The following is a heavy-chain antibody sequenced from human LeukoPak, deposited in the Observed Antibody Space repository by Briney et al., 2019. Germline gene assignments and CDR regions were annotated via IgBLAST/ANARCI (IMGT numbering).Heavy chain of an antibody. CDR2: NSAYNGNT. Sequence: ASVKVSCKASGYTFTSYGISWVRQAPGQGLEWMGWNSAYNGNTNYAQKLQGRVTMTTDTSTSTAYMELRSLRSDDTAVYYCARQGSSWYDDYFDYWGQGTLVTVSS. J-gene: IGHJ4*02. CDR3: ARQGSSWYDDYFDY. CDR1: GYTFTSYG. D-gene: IGHD6-13*01. V-gene: IGHV1-18*01.